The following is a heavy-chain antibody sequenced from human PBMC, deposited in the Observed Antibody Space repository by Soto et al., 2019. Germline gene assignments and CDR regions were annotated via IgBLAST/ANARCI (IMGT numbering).Heavy chain of an antibody. Sequence: PSETLSLTCAVYGGSFSGYYWSWIRQPPGKGLEWIGEINHSASTNYTPSLKSRVTISVDTSKNQFSLKLSSVTAADTAVYYCARVREPPTGGPWCDPWGQATLVNVSS. D-gene: IGHD1-26*01. CDR3: ARVREPPTGGPWCDP. CDR2: INHSAST. J-gene: IGHJ5*02. CDR1: GGSFSGYY. V-gene: IGHV4-34*01.